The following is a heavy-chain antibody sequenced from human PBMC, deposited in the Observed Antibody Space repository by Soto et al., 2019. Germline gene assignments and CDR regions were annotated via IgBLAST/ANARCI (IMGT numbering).Heavy chain of an antibody. Sequence: EVQLVESGGGLVQPGGSLRLSCAASGFTVSSNYMSWVRQAPGKGLEWVSVIYSGGSTYYADSVKGRFTISRDNSKNTLYIQMNRLRAEDTAVYYCARFNGDYGWYFDLWGRGTLVTVSS. D-gene: IGHD4-17*01. CDR2: IYSGGST. CDR1: GFTVSSNY. J-gene: IGHJ2*01. CDR3: ARFNGDYGWYFDL. V-gene: IGHV3-66*01.